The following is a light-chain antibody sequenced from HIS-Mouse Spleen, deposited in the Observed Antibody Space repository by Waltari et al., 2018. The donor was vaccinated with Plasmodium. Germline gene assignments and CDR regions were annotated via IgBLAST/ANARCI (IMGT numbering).Light chain of an antibody. CDR1: ISSIGSTT. CDR2: SNN. CDR3: AAWDDSLNGVV. J-gene: IGLJ2*01. Sequence: SVLTQPPSASGTPGQRVTISCSGSISSIGSTTVNWYQQLPGTAPKLLIYSNNQRPSGVPDRFSGSKSGTSASLAISGLQSEDEADYYCAAWDDSLNGVVFAGGTKLTVL. V-gene: IGLV1-44*01.